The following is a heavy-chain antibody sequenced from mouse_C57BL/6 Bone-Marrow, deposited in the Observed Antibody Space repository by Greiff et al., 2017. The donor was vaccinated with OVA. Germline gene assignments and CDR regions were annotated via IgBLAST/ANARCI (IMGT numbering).Heavy chain of an antibody. CDR1: GYTFTDYY. J-gene: IGHJ4*01. CDR2: INPNNGGT. CDR3: ARRGYEGYYYAMGY. D-gene: IGHD2-2*01. V-gene: IGHV1-26*01. Sequence: VQLQQSGPELVKPGASVKISCKASGYTFTDYYMNWVKQSHGKSLEWIGDINPNNGGTSYNQKFKGKATLTVDKSSSTAYMELRSLTSEDSAVYYCARRGYEGYYYAMGYWGQGTSVTVSS.